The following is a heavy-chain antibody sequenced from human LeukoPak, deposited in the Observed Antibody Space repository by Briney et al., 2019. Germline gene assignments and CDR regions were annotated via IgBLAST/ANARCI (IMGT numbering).Heavy chain of an antibody. CDR2: INPNSGGT. CDR3: ARDKKTHSGSYVSNWFDP. D-gene: IGHD1-26*01. Sequence: ASVKVSCKASGYTFTGYYMHWVRQAPGQGLEWMGRINPNSGGTNYAQKFQGRVTMTRDTSISTAYMELSRLRSDDTAVYYCARDKKTHSGSYVSNWFDPWGQGTLVTVSS. CDR1: GYTFTGYY. J-gene: IGHJ5*02. V-gene: IGHV1-2*06.